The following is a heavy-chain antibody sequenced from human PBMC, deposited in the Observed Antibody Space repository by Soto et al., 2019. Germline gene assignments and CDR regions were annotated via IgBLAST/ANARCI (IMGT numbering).Heavy chain of an antibody. D-gene: IGHD2-15*01. J-gene: IGHJ3*02. Sequence: PSETLSRTCSVSGVSSGSHFWSWIRQAPGKGPELVGYIYHTVNTNYNPALKSRVTISMDTSENQLSLQLSSVTAADTAVYYCARLQYTVVTALDIWGQGTMVTVSS. CDR1: GVSSGSHF. V-gene: IGHV4-59*11. CDR2: IYHTVNT. CDR3: ARLQYTVVTALDI.